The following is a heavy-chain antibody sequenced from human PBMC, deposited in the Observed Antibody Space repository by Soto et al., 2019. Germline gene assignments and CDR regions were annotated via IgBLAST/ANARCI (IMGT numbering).Heavy chain of an antibody. V-gene: IGHV3-30*03. Sequence: GGSLRLSCAAPGVTFKDYGMHWVRQAPGKGLEWVAVISYDGKQTYYADSVKGRFTISKDKSKRTLFLQMNSLRVDDTAVYYCARDGWGSNWYFDLWGRGTLVTVSS. CDR1: GVTFKDYG. CDR3: ARDGWGSNWYFDL. CDR2: ISYDGKQT. D-gene: IGHD3-16*01. J-gene: IGHJ2*01.